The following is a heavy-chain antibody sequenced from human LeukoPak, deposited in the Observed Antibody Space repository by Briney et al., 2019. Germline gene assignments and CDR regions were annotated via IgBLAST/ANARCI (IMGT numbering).Heavy chain of an antibody. Sequence: GGSLRLSCAASRFTFSSMNWVRQAPGKGLEWVSSISSSGSYIYYADSVKGRFTISRDNSKSTLYIQMNSLRAEDTAVYYCARAKPKNMVRGLIMRRESRYYFDYWGQGTLVTVSS. CDR3: ARAKPKNMVRGLIMRRESRYYFDY. CDR2: ISSSGSYI. D-gene: IGHD3-10*01. CDR1: RFTFSS. J-gene: IGHJ4*02. V-gene: IGHV3-21*04.